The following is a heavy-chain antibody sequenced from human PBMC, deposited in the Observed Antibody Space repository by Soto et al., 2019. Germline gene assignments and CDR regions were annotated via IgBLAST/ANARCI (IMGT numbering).Heavy chain of an antibody. V-gene: IGHV3-11*06. CDR1: GFTFGDSY. D-gene: IGHD3-16*01. CDR2: ISPGSRYP. CDR3: ARQAKIGDRSQFYFDS. Sequence: GGSLRLSCAGSGFTFGDSYMSWIRQAPGKGLEWLSYISPGSRYPAYADSVKGRFTISRDNSQDTLYLQMDSLRPDDTAVYYCARQAKIGDRSQFYFDSWGQGTLVTVSS. J-gene: IGHJ4*02.